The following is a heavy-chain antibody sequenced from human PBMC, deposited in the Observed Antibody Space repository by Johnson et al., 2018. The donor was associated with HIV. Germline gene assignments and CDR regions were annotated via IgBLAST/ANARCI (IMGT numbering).Heavy chain of an antibody. Sequence: VQLVESGGGLIQPGGSLRLSCAASGFTFSSYDMHWVRQATGKGLEWVSAIGTAGDTYYADSVKGRFTISRDNSKNTLYLQMNSLRAEDTAVYYCAKDRSGPNRDAFDIWGQGTMVTVSS. CDR1: GFTFSSYD. D-gene: IGHD2-15*01. J-gene: IGHJ3*02. V-gene: IGHV3-13*01. CDR3: AKDRSGPNRDAFDI. CDR2: IGTAGDT.